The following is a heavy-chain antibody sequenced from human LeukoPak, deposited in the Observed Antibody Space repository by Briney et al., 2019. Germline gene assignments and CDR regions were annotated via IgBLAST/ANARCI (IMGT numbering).Heavy chain of an antibody. Sequence: PSETLSLTCTVSGGSISSYYWSWIRQPAGKGLEWIGRIYTSGSTNYNPSLKSRVTMSVDTSKNQFSLKLSSVTAADTAVYYCARVAKASGSYFNFDYWGQGTLVTVSS. V-gene: IGHV4-4*07. D-gene: IGHD1-26*01. CDR3: ARVAKASGSYFNFDY. J-gene: IGHJ4*02. CDR2: IYTSGST. CDR1: GGSISSYY.